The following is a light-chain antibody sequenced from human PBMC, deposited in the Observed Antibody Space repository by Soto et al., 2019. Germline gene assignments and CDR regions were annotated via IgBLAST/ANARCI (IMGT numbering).Light chain of an antibody. V-gene: IGLV2-23*01. Sequence: QSALTQPASVSGSPGQSITISCTGTSSDVGGYHLVSWYQQRPGKAPQLIIYEGTKRPSGVSLRYSASKSGNTASLTISGLQAVDESDYYCCSYARSGTYVFGTGTKLTVL. CDR3: CSYARSGTYV. J-gene: IGLJ1*01. CDR1: SSDVGGYHL. CDR2: EGT.